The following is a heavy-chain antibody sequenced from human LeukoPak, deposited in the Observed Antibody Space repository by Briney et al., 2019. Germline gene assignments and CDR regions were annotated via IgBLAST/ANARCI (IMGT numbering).Heavy chain of an antibody. CDR3: ARSAGGVIVVVTPALSRTRPPYYYYYMDV. D-gene: IGHD2-2*01. Sequence: GASVKVSCKASGGTFSTYAISWVRQAPGQGLEWMGGIIPIFGTANYAQKFQGRVTITADESTRSAYMELSSLRSEDTAVYYCARSAGGVIVVVTPALSRTRPPYYYYYMDVWGRGTTVTVSS. J-gene: IGHJ6*03. CDR2: IIPIFGTA. CDR1: GGTFSTYA. V-gene: IGHV1-69*13.